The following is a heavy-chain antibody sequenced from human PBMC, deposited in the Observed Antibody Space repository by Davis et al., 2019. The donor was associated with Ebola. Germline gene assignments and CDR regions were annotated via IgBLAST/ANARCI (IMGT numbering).Heavy chain of an antibody. CDR3: ARANPYSSGWYPTDFDY. Sequence: SETLSLTCTVSGASISGYYWSWIRQPPGKGLEWIAYIYYSGSTNYNPSLKSRVTISVDTSKNQFSLKLSSVTAADTAVYYCARANPYSSGWYPTDFDYWGQGTLVTVSS. CDR2: IYYSGST. CDR1: GASISGYY. J-gene: IGHJ4*02. V-gene: IGHV4-59*01. D-gene: IGHD6-19*01.